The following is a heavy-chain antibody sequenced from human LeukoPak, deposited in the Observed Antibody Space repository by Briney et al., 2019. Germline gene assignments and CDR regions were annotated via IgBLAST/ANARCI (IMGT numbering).Heavy chain of an antibody. Sequence: PGGSLRLSCAASGFTFSSYGMHWVRQAPGKGLEWVAVIWYDGSNKYYADSVKGRFTISRDNSKNTLYLQMNSLRAEDTAVYYCAREREQWLSSYNWFDPWGQGTLVTVSS. D-gene: IGHD6-19*01. CDR3: AREREQWLSSYNWFDP. J-gene: IGHJ5*02. V-gene: IGHV3-33*01. CDR2: IWYDGSNK. CDR1: GFTFSSYG.